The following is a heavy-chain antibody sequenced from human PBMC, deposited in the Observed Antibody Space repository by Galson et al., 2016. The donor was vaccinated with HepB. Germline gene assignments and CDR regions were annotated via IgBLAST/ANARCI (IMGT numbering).Heavy chain of an antibody. D-gene: IGHD6-13*01. CDR1: GFTFSNYG. V-gene: IGHV3-30*18. J-gene: IGHJ6*02. CDR2: MAFDGSDK. Sequence: SLRLSCAASGFTFSNYGIHWVRPVSGKGLEWVAVMAFDGSDKYYTDSVRGRFTISRDNSNNTLYLQMNSLRAEDTAVYYCAKDRTPGTIATTASRSGVDVWGQGATVSVSS. CDR3: AKDRTPGTIATTASRSGVDV.